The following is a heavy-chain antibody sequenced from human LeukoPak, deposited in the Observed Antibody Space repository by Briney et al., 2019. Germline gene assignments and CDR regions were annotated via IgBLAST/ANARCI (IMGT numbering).Heavy chain of an antibody. D-gene: IGHD1-26*01. V-gene: IGHV3-30*02. CDR2: IRYDGSNK. J-gene: IGHJ4*02. CDR3: ARDKEKWELPNFDY. CDR1: GFTFSSYG. Sequence: GGSLRLSCAASGFTFSSYGMHWVRQAPGKGLEWVAFIRYDGSNKYYADSVKGRFTISRDNSKNTLYLQMNSLRAEDTAVYYCARDKEKWELPNFDYWGQGTLVTVSS.